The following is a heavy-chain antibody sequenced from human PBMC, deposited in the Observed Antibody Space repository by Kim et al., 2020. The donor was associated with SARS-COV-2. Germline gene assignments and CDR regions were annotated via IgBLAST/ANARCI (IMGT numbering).Heavy chain of an antibody. CDR2: INTNTGNP. V-gene: IGHV7-4-1*02. J-gene: IGHJ6*02. CDR3: ASPRSGPEPYYYYYGMDV. D-gene: IGHD6-25*01. Sequence: ASVKVSCKASGYTFTSYAMNWVRQAPGQGLEWMGWINTNTGNPTYAQGFTGRFVFSLDTSVSTAYLQISSLKAEDTAVYYCASPRSGPEPYYYYYGMDVWGQGTTVTVSS. CDR1: GYTFTSYA.